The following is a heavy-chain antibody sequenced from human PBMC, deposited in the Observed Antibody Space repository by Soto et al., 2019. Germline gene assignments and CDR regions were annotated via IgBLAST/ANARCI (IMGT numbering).Heavy chain of an antibody. CDR2: INHSGST. Sequence: SETLSLTCAVYGGSFSGYYWSWIRQPPGKGLEWIGEINHSGSTNYNPSLKSRVTISVDTSKNQFSLKLSSVTAADTAVYYCARGNSYFSSGSYYKAQNYNYRGQGTLVTVSS. CDR1: GGSFSGYY. D-gene: IGHD3-10*01. V-gene: IGHV4-34*01. J-gene: IGHJ4*02. CDR3: ARGNSYFSSGSYYKAQNYNY.